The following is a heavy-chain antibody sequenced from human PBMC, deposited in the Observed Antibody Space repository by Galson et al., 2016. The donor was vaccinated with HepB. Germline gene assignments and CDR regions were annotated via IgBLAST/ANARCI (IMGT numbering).Heavy chain of an antibody. CDR1: GFTFNDYD. V-gene: IGHV3-13*01. D-gene: IGHD1-1*01. J-gene: IGHJ4*02. CDR3: ASGPHWNHAY. CDR2: MRPAGDK. Sequence: SLRLSCAISGFTFNDYDMHWVRQGTGESLEWVANMRPAGDKYYPGSVKGRFTVSRESAKNSFYLQMDSPRAGDSGVYYCASGPHWNHAYWGQGTLVTVSS.